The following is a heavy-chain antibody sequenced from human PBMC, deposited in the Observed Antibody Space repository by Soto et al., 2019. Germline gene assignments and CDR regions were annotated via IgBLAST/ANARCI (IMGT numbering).Heavy chain of an antibody. CDR1: GFTFSIYS. CDR3: VRQIGGNSVPFDY. Sequence: PGESLKISCAASGFTFSIYSMNWVRQAPGKGLEWVSSISSSSSYIYYADSVKGRFTISRDNAKNSLYLQMNSLRAEDTAVYYCVRQIGGNSVPFDYWGQGTLVTVSS. D-gene: IGHD2-21*02. J-gene: IGHJ4*02. V-gene: IGHV3-21*01. CDR2: ISSSSSYI.